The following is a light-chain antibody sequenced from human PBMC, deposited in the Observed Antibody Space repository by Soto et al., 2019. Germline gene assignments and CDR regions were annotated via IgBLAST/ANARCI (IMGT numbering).Light chain of an antibody. J-gene: IGLJ1*01. CDR2: EVS. CDR1: SSDVGGYDY. CDR3: SSYAGSNNFNV. Sequence: QSALTQPPSASGSPGQSVTISCTGTSSDVGGYDYVSWYQQHPGKAPKLMIFEVSKRPSGVPDRFSGSKSRNTASLTVSGLQAEDEADYYCSSYAGSNNFNVFGTGTQLTVL. V-gene: IGLV2-8*01.